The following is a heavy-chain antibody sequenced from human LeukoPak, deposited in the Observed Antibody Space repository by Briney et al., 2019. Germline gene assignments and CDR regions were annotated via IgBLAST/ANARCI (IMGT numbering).Heavy chain of an antibody. CDR1: GFTFSDYY. Sequence: GGSLRLSCAASGFTFSDYYMSWIRQAPGKGLEWVSYISSSGSTIYYADPVKGRFTISRDNAKNSLYLQMNSLRAEDTAVYYCARESGGYDFNVRWFDPWGQGTLVTVSS. CDR2: ISSSGSTI. J-gene: IGHJ5*02. D-gene: IGHD5-12*01. CDR3: ARESGGYDFNVRWFDP. V-gene: IGHV3-11*01.